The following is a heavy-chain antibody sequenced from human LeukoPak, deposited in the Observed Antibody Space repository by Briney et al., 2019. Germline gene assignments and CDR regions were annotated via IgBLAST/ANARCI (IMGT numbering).Heavy chain of an antibody. V-gene: IGHV3-7*03. CDR3: ARVGSGWYPNWFDP. CDR2: IKQDGSEK. CDR1: GFTFSSYW. Sequence: PGGSLRLPCAASGFTFSSYWMSWVRQAPGKGLEWVANIKQDGSEKYYVDSVKGRFTISRDNAKNSLYLQMNSLRAEDTAVYYCARVGSGWYPNWFDPWGQGTLVTVSS. D-gene: IGHD6-19*01. J-gene: IGHJ5*02.